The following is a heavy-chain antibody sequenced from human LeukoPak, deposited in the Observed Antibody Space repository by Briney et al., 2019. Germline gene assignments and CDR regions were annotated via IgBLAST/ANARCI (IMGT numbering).Heavy chain of an antibody. CDR2: IKSKSDGGTP. CDR3: TTEGGWSFYFDY. J-gene: IGHJ4*02. D-gene: IGHD2-15*01. CDR1: GFNFNNPW. Sequence: GGSLRLSCAASGFNFNNPWMSWARQAPGKGLEWVGRIKSKSDGGTPDYAAPVKGRFAISRDDSKNTLYLQMNSLKTEDTAVYYCTTEGGWSFYFDYWGQGTLVTVSS. V-gene: IGHV3-15*01.